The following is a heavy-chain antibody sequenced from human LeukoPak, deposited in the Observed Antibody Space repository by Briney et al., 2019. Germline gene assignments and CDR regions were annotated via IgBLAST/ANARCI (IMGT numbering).Heavy chain of an antibody. CDR1: GYTFTIYD. D-gene: IGHD5-12*01. V-gene: IGHV1-8*01. J-gene: IGHJ4*02. Sequence: ASVKVSFKSSGYTFTIYDINWLRQAPAQGLEWMGWMNPKSGSTGYAQKFQGRVTMTRNTSMSTAYMELSSLRSEDTAVYYCAIRTPVDIVATLGERVKKGLDYWGQGTLVTVSS. CDR3: AIRTPVDIVATLGERVKKGLDY. CDR2: MNPKSGST.